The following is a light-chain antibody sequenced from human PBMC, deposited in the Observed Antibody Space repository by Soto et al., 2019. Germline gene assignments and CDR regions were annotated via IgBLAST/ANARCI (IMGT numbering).Light chain of an antibody. CDR1: SSDVGGYHY. V-gene: IGLV2-8*01. CDR2: EVS. Sequence: QSVLTQPPSASGSPGQSVTISCTGASSDVGGYHYVSWYQHHPGKAPNVMIYEVSKRPSGVPDRFSGSKSGNTASLTVSGLQAEDEADYYCSSYAGSNNWVFGGGTKVTVL. J-gene: IGLJ3*02. CDR3: SSYAGSNNWV.